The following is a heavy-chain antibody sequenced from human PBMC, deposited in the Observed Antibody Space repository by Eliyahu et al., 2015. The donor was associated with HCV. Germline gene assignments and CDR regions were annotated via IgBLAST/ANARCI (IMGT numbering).Heavy chain of an antibody. Sequence: QLQLQESGPGLVKPSETLSLTCTVSGGXISRTSYYWGWXRQPPGQGLEWIGSIYYSGNTYYNPSLKSRVTISVDTSKNQFSLKLSSVTAADTAVYYCATLAAAGSDFDYWGQGTLVTVSS. CDR2: IYYSGNT. D-gene: IGHD6-13*01. CDR3: ATLAAAGSDFDY. CDR1: GGXISRTSYY. J-gene: IGHJ4*02. V-gene: IGHV4-39*01.